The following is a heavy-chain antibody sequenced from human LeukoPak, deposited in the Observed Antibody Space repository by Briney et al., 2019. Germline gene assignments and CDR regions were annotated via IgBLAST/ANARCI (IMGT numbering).Heavy chain of an antibody. J-gene: IGHJ6*03. CDR3: ARDREKQQLPQFFYYYYMDV. CDR2: INNIGATK. CDR1: GFPFSTYE. V-gene: IGHV3-48*03. Sequence: PGGYLRLSCAVSGFPFSTYEMNWIRQAPGKGLEWVSYINNIGATKYYADSVKGRFTVSRDNAKNSLYLQMNSLRAEDTAVYYCARDREKQQLPQFFYYYYMDVWGKGTTVTVSS. D-gene: IGHD6-13*01.